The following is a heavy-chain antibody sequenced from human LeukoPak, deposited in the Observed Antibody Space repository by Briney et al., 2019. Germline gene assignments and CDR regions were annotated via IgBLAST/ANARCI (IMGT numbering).Heavy chain of an antibody. Sequence: GGSLRLSCAASGFTFSNSEMTWVRQAPGKGLEWVSYISSSGSTIYYADSVKGRFTISRDNAKNSLYLQMNSLRDEDTAVYYCARGYWGYMDVWGKGTTVTISS. D-gene: IGHD3-16*01. V-gene: IGHV3-48*03. CDR1: GFTFSNSE. J-gene: IGHJ6*03. CDR3: ARGYWGYMDV. CDR2: ISSSGSTI.